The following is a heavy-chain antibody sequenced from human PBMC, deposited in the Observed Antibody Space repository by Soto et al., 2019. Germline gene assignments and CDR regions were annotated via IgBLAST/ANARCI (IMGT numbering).Heavy chain of an antibody. CDR1: GYTFTKYW. CDR3: AREEIGGSGSCYNY. D-gene: IGHD2-15*01. CDR2: INPNNGDT. J-gene: IGHJ4*02. Sequence: QVQLVQSGAEVKKPGASVSVSCKAFGYTFTKYWMHWVRQAPGQGLEWMAIINPNNGDTTYAQNFQGRITVTGDTSTSTVNLELSSLRSEDTAVYYCAREEIGGSGSCYNYWGQGTLVTVSS. V-gene: IGHV1-46*01.